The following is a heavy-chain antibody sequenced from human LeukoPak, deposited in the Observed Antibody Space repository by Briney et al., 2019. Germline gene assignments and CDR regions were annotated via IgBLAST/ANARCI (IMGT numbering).Heavy chain of an antibody. CDR2: ISYDGSNK. Sequence: PGRSLRLSCAASGFTFSSYAMHWVRQAPGKGLEWVAVISYDGSNKYYADSVKGRFTISRDNSKNTLYLQKNSLRAEDTAVYYCARDSSITMIVVVTYGGFDYWGQGTLVTVSS. CDR1: GFTFSSYA. V-gene: IGHV3-30-3*01. CDR3: ARDSSITMIVVVTYGGFDY. D-gene: IGHD3-22*01. J-gene: IGHJ4*02.